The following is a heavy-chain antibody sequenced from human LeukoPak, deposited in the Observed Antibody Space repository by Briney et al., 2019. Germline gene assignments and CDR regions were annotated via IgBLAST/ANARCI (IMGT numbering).Heavy chain of an antibody. Sequence: GGSLRLSRAASGFTFSTYAMHWVRQAPGKGLEWVAVISYDGSSKYYADSVKGRFTISRDNSKNTLYLQMNSLRAEDTAVYYCAKDAHYYDSSGQPYYFDYWGQGTLVTVSS. J-gene: IGHJ4*02. CDR2: ISYDGSSK. V-gene: IGHV3-30*04. CDR1: GFTFSTYA. D-gene: IGHD3-22*01. CDR3: AKDAHYYDSSGQPYYFDY.